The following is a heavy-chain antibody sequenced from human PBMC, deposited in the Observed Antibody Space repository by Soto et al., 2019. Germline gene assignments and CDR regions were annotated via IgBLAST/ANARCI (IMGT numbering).Heavy chain of an antibody. V-gene: IGHV3-30*18. CDR1: GFTFSSYV. CDR3: AKDMYSGTYPTDFDY. J-gene: IGHJ4*02. CDR2: ISYDGGNE. D-gene: IGHD1-26*01. Sequence: PGGSLRVSCAGSGFTFSSYVIHWVRQSPGKGLEWVALISYDGGNEKYTESVKDRFTISRDDSHNVAYLQMSSLRTEDTAMYYCAKDMYSGTYPTDFDYWGQGSLVTVSS.